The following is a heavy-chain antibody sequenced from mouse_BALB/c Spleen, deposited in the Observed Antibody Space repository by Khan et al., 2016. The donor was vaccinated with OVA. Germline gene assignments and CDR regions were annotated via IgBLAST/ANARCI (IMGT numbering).Heavy chain of an antibody. Sequence: EVELVESGGGLVKPGGSRKLSCAASGFTFSSFSMSWVRQTPEKRLEWVATISSGGDNTYYSDSVKGRFTISRDNAKHNLSLQMSSLRSEDTALYYCARSDYGTFAYWGQGTLVTVSA. D-gene: IGHD2-1*01. CDR2: ISSGGDNT. CDR1: GFTFSSFS. V-gene: IGHV5-9*03. CDR3: ARSDYGTFAY. J-gene: IGHJ3*01.